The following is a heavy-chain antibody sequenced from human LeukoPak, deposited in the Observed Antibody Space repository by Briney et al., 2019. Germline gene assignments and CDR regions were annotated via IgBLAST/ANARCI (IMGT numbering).Heavy chain of an antibody. CDR3: AKNRDSSGWYFDY. V-gene: IGHV3-23*01. J-gene: IGHJ4*02. CDR1: GFSFRNYA. CDR2: ISDHGGTT. D-gene: IGHD6-19*01. Sequence: GGSLRLSCAASGFSFRNYAMSWVRQVPGRGLEWVSLISDHGGTTYYSDSVKGRFTISRDNSNNTMFLQMNSLRAEDTAVYYCAKNRDSSGWYFDYWGQGTLVTVSS.